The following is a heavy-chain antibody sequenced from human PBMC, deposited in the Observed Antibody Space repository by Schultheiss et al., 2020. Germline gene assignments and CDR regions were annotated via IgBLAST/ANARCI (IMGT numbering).Heavy chain of an antibody. V-gene: IGHV1-69*13. D-gene: IGHD4-11*01. CDR1: GGTFSSYA. CDR2: IIPIFGTA. CDR3: ARDNYLPFYYYYGMDV. Sequence: SVTVSCKASGGTFSSYAISWVRQAPGQGLEWMGGIIPIFGTAKYAQKFQGRVTITADESTSTAYMELRSLRSDDTAVYYCARDNYLPFYYYYGMDVWGQGTTVIV. J-gene: IGHJ6*02.